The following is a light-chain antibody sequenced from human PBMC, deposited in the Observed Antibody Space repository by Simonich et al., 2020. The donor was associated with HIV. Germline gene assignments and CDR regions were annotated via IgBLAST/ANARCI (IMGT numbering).Light chain of an antibody. CDR2: KAS. Sequence: DIQMTQSPSTLSASVEDRVTITCRARQSVSSWVAWYQPKPGKAPKLLSYKASTLESGVPLRFSGSGFGTEFTLTISSLQPDDFATYYCQQYNNYRTFGQGTKVEIK. V-gene: IGKV1-5*03. CDR3: QQYNNYRT. CDR1: QSVSSW. J-gene: IGKJ1*01.